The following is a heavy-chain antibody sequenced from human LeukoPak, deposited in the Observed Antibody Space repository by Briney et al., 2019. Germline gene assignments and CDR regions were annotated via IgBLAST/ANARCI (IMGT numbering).Heavy chain of an antibody. CDR3: ARGYCSGGSCYSYYYYNYMDV. CDR1: GYSISSGYY. CDR2: IYHIGST. D-gene: IGHD2-15*01. Sequence: SETLSLTCTVSGYSISSGYYWGWIRQPPGKGLEWIGNIYHIGSTYYNPSLKSRVTISVDTSKNQSSLKLSSVTAADTAVYYCARGYCSGGSCYSYYYYNYMDVWGKGTTVTVSS. V-gene: IGHV4-38-2*02. J-gene: IGHJ6*03.